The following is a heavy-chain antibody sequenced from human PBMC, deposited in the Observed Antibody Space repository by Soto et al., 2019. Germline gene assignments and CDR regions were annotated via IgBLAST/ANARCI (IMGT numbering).Heavy chain of an antibody. D-gene: IGHD3-22*01. V-gene: IGHV3-15*07. CDR2: IKSKALGGTT. Sequence: VVLMRLPSTGAGCESSNLGRNRISKKKRKGLEWVGRIKSKALGGTTDFAAPVRGRFAITRDDSRNMAYMQMNSLNTEDTAVYYCTTDSYSTMIEVRFDYWGHGTLVTVSS. J-gene: IGHJ4*01. CDR3: TTDSYSTMIEVRFDY. CDR1: GCESSNLG.